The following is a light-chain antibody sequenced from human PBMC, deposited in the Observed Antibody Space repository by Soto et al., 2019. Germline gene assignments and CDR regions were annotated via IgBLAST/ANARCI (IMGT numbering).Light chain of an antibody. CDR1: QGMRSA. CDR3: QQFDTYPLT. J-gene: IGKJ5*01. V-gene: IGKV1-13*02. CDR2: DAS. Sequence: AIQLTQSPSSLSASVGDRVTITCRASQGMRSAVAWYQQKPGKAPKLLIYDASSLESGVPSTFSGSGSGTDFTLTISSVQPEDFATYYCQQFDTYPLTFGQGTRLEMK.